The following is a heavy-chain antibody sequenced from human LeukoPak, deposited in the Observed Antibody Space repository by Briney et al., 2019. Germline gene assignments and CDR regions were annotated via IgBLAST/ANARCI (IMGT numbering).Heavy chain of an antibody. J-gene: IGHJ4*02. CDR3: AREEQLDYFDY. CDR1: GGSIDGYY. Sequence: PSETLSLTCIVSGGSIDGYYWNWIRQPAGRGLEWIGRIYSKGSTNSNPSLRSRITMSVDTSKGQFSLKVSSVTAADTAVYYCAREEQLDYFDYWGQGTLVTVS. CDR2: IYSKGST. D-gene: IGHD6-13*01. V-gene: IGHV4-4*07.